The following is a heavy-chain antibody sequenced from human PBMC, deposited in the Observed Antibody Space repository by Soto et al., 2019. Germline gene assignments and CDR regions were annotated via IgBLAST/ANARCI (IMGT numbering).Heavy chain of an antibody. Sequence: GASVKVSCKVSGYTLTELSMHWVRQAPGKGLEWMGGFDPEDGETIYVQKFQGRVTMTEDTSTDTAYMELSSLRSEDTAVYYCATDPYSGSYYYSFSFDYWGQGTLVTVSS. CDR3: ATDPYSGSYYYSFSFDY. CDR2: FDPEDGET. CDR1: GYTLTELS. D-gene: IGHD1-26*01. J-gene: IGHJ4*02. V-gene: IGHV1-24*01.